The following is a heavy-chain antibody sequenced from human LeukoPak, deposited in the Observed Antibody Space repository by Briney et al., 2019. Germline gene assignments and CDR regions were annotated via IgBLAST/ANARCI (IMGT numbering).Heavy chain of an antibody. Sequence: GGSLRLSCVASRFTFRSYGMHWVRQAPGKGLEWVAVIWYDGSNQYYADSVKGRFTISGDNSKNTVWLQMNSLRVEDTAVYYCTRDAAAAFDYWGQGTLVTVSS. CDR1: RFTFRSYG. D-gene: IGHD6-13*01. CDR3: TRDAAAAFDY. V-gene: IGHV3-33*01. J-gene: IGHJ4*02. CDR2: IWYDGSNQ.